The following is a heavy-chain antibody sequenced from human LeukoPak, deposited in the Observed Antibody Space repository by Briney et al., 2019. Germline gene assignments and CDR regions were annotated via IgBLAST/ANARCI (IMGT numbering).Heavy chain of an antibody. CDR2: IKQDGSEK. V-gene: IGHV3-7*01. CDR1: GFTFSSYG. J-gene: IGHJ4*02. CDR3: ARGGRGELLRFVDY. Sequence: GGSLRLSCAASGFTFSSYGMHWVRQAPGKGLEWVANIKQDGSEKYYVDSVKGRFTISRDNAKNSLYLQMNSLRAEDTAVYYCARGGRGELLRFVDYWGQGTLVTVSS. D-gene: IGHD1-26*01.